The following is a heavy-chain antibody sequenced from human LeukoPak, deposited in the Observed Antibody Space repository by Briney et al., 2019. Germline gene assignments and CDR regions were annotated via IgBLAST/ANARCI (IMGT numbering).Heavy chain of an antibody. CDR3: ARGAAVAGMNNWFDP. CDR2: IYTSGTT. J-gene: IGHJ5*02. V-gene: IGHV4-4*07. D-gene: IGHD6-19*01. Sequence: TSETLSLTCTVSGGSISGYYWSWIRQPAGEGLEWIGRIYTSGTTHDNPSLKSRVTMSVDTSKNQVSLKVSSVTAADTAVYYCARGAAVAGMNNWFDPWGQGTLVTVSS. CDR1: GGSISGYY.